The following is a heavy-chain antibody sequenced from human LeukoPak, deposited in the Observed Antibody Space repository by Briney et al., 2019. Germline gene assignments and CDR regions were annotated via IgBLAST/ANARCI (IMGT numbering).Heavy chain of an antibody. D-gene: IGHD2-2*01. CDR2: INHSGST. Sequence: SETLSLTCAVYGGSFSGYYWSWIRRPPGKGLEWIGEINHSGSTNYNPSLKSRVTISVDTSKNQFSLKLSSVTAADTAVYYCARGSGDIVVVPAAIQNWFDPWGQGTLVTVSS. J-gene: IGHJ5*02. CDR3: ARGSGDIVVVPAAIQNWFDP. CDR1: GGSFSGYY. V-gene: IGHV4-34*01.